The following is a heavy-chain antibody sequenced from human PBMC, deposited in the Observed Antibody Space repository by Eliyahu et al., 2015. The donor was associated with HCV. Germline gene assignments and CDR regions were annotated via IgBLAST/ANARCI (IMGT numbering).Heavy chain of an antibody. Sequence: EVQLVESGGGLVQPGGSLXLSCXASGYTFSNYWXSWGSPGPGKGVEWVANINQDGSENYYVDSVKGRFTISRDNAKNSLYLQMNSLRAEDTAVYYCARSFYGDYAYWGQGTLVTVSS. V-gene: IGHV3-7*01. CDR1: GYTFSNYW. CDR2: INQDGSEN. D-gene: IGHD4-17*01. J-gene: IGHJ4*02. CDR3: ARSFYGDYAY.